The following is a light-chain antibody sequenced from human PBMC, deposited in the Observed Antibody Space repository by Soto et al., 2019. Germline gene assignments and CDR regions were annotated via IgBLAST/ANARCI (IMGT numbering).Light chain of an antibody. V-gene: IGLV1-51*01. CDR2: DNY. CDR1: SSNIGKNY. CDR3: GSWDSSLSAYV. Sequence: QSVLTQPPSVSAAPGQKVIISCSGNSSNIGKNYVFWYQQFPGTAPKLLIYDNYKRPSGIPDRFSGSKSGTSATLGITGFQTGDEADYYCGSWDSSLSAYVFGTGTKVTVL. J-gene: IGLJ1*01.